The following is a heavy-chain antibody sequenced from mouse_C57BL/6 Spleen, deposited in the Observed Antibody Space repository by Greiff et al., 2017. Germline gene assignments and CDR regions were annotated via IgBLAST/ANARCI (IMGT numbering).Heavy chain of an antibody. CDR1: GYTFTSYW. D-gene: IGHD1-1*01. CDR2: IYPGSGST. CDR3: ARDYGSSYGYFDY. Sequence: QVQLQQSGAELVKPGASVKMSCKASGYTFTSYWITWVQQRPGQGLEWIGDIYPGSGSTNYNEKFKSKATLTADTSSNTAYMQLSSLASEDSAVYYGARDYGSSYGYFDYWGQGTTLTVSS. J-gene: IGHJ2*01. V-gene: IGHV1-55*01.